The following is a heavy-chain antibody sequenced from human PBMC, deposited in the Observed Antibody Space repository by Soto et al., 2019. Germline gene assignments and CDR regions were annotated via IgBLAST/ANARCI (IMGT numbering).Heavy chain of an antibody. D-gene: IGHD6-13*01. CDR2: IYYSGST. CDR1: GGSISSGGNY. V-gene: IGHV4-31*03. Sequence: QVQLQESGPGLVKPSQILSLTCSVSGGSISSGGNYWNWIRQHPGKGLEWIGYIYYSGSTYYNPSLKSRVTISVDTSKNQFSLKLSSVTAADTAVYYCARDPSIADFYGMDVWGQGTTVTVSS. J-gene: IGHJ6*02. CDR3: ARDPSIADFYGMDV.